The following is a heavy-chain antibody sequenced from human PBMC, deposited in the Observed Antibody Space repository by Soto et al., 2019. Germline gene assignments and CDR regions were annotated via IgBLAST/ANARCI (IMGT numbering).Heavy chain of an antibody. V-gene: IGHV4-31*03. CDR3: ARGRVTIFRVVITDFDY. Sequence: QVQLQESGPGLVKPSQTLSLTCTVSGDSISSGGYYWSWIRQHPGKGLEWIGYIYASGSTFYNPSLKSRITMSVDRSKNQFSLKLTSVTAADTAVYFCARGRVTIFRVVITDFDYWGQGTLVTVSS. CDR2: IYASGST. CDR1: GDSISSGGYY. D-gene: IGHD3-3*01. J-gene: IGHJ4*02.